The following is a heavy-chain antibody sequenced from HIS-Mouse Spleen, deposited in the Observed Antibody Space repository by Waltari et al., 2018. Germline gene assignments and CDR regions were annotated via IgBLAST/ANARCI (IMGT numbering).Heavy chain of an antibody. CDR2: IYYSGST. Sequence: QLQLQESGPGLVKPSETLSLTCTVSGGSISSSSYYWGWIRQPPGKGLEWIGSIYYSGSTYYNPSLNSRVTISVDTSKNQFSLKLSSLTAADTAVYYCAREIPYSSSWYDWYFDLWGRGTLVTVSS. J-gene: IGHJ2*01. D-gene: IGHD6-13*01. V-gene: IGHV4-39*07. CDR3: AREIPYSSSWYDWYFDL. CDR1: GGSISSSSYY.